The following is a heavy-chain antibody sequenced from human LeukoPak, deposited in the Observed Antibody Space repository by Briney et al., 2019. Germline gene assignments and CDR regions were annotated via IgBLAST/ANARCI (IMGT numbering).Heavy chain of an antibody. CDR1: GGSISSSSYY. D-gene: IGHD6-19*01. V-gene: IGHV4-39*01. CDR2: IYYSGST. J-gene: IGHJ6*03. CDR3: ASASEQYSSFYYYYYMDV. Sequence: PSETLSLTCTVSGGSISSSSYYWGWIRQPPGKGLEWIGSIYYSGSTYYNPSLKSRVTISVDTSKNQFSLKLSSVTAADTAVYYCASASEQYSSFYYYYYMDVWGKGTTVTVSS.